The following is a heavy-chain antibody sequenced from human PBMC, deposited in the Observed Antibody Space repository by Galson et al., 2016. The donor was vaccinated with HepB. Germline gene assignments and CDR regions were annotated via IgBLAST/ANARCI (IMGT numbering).Heavy chain of an antibody. Sequence: SVKVSCKASGGAFSTSAITWVRQAPGQGLEWVGGLIPPFATPHYAQKFQGRVTITADEATSTGYMEVNSLRSDDTAVYYCARGECFFDFWGQGTLVTVSS. CDR3: ARGECFFDF. V-gene: IGHV1-69*13. CDR2: LIPPFATP. D-gene: IGHD3-10*01. CDR1: GGAFSTSA. J-gene: IGHJ4*02.